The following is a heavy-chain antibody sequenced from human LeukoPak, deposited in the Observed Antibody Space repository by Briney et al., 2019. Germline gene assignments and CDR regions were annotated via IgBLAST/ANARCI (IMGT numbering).Heavy chain of an antibody. CDR1: GFTFSSHA. CDR2: ISGSGGST. V-gene: IGHV3-23*01. CDR3: AKGPCRSTSCSQDY. J-gene: IGHJ4*02. Sequence: GGSLRLSCAASGFTFSSHAMSWVRQAPGKGLEWVSAISGSGGSTYYADSVKGRFTISRDNSKNTLYLQMNSLRAEDTAVYYCAKGPCRSTSCSQDYWGQGTLVTVSS. D-gene: IGHD2-2*01.